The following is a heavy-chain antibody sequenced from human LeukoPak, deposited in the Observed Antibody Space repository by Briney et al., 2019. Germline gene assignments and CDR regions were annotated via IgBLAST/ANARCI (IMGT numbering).Heavy chain of an antibody. J-gene: IGHJ4*02. V-gene: IGHV3-15*01. CDR3: ISSSTPMIRNYFDY. CDR1: AFTFTNAW. CDR2: IKSKADGGTT. Sequence: GGSLRLSCAASAFTFTNAWMNWVRQAPGKGLEWVARIKSKADGGTTEYAAPVRGRFTISRDDSKNTLYLQMNSLETEDTAVYYCISSSTPMIRNYFDYWGLGTRVTVSS. D-gene: IGHD3-10*01.